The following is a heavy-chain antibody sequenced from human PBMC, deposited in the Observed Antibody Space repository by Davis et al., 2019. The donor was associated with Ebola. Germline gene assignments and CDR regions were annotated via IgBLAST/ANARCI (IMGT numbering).Heavy chain of an antibody. CDR3: AKGGARYFYHYYGMDV. CDR2: ISGSGATT. CDR1: GFTFSNYA. Sequence: GESLKTPCAAPGFTFSNYAMSWVRQAPGKGLEWVSGISGSGATTYYADSVKGRFTISRDNSKNTMYLQMNSLGADDTALYYCAKGGARYFYHYYGMDVWGQGTTVTVSS. J-gene: IGHJ6*02. V-gene: IGHV3-23*01. D-gene: IGHD2/OR15-2a*01.